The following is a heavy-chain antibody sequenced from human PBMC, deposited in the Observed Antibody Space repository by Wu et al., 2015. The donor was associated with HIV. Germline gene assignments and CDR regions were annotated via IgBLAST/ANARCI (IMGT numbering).Heavy chain of an antibody. CDR1: GYTFNGFY. V-gene: IGHV1-46*02. CDR2: IDPSTSTS. Sequence: QVQLVQSGAEVKKPEASVKVSCKASGYTFNGFYIHWVRQAPGQGLEWMGIIDPSTSTSNYAQKFHNRVTMTRDTSTNTVYMELASLTSDDTAVYYCARGQMSGIEFFPHWGQGTLVTVSS. J-gene: IGHJ1*01. D-gene: IGHD3-3*01. CDR3: ARGQMSGIEFFPH.